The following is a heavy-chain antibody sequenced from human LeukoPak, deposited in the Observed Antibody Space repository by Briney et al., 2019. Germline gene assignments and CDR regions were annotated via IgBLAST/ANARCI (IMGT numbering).Heavy chain of an antibody. V-gene: IGHV3-30*18. D-gene: IGHD3-3*02. CDR2: ISYEGSTT. CDR3: AKEGGSIYMNPYWYFDL. J-gene: IGHJ2*01. Sequence: LPGGSLRLSCAASGFTFSSYGMHWVRQAPGKGLEWVAVISYEGSTTFYADSVKGRFTISRDNSKNTLDLQMDSLRAEDTAVYYCAKEGGSIYMNPYWYFDLWGRGTLVTVSS. CDR1: GFTFSSYG.